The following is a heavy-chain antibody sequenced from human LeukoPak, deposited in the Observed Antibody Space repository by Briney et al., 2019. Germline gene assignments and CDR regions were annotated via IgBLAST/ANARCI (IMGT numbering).Heavy chain of an antibody. D-gene: IGHD3-10*01. Sequence: ASVKVSCKASGYTFTDYYFHWVRQAPGQGVEWVGWISTKDGGTKYAQSFQGRVTMTQDTSITTVFMELTSLTSDDTAVYYCARDRGFILLDYWGQGTLVTVSS. J-gene: IGHJ4*02. CDR2: ISTKDGGT. CDR1: GYTFTDYY. CDR3: ARDRGFILLDY. V-gene: IGHV1-2*02.